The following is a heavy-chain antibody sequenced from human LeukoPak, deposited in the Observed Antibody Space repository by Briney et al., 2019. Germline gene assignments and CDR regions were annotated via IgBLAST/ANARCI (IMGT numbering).Heavy chain of an antibody. CDR1: GFTFSSYS. CDR2: ISSSSSYI. Sequence: PGGSLRLSCAASGFTFSSYSMNWVRQAPGKGLAWVSSISSSSSYIYYADSVKGRFTISRDNAKNSLYLQMNSLRAEDTAVYYCARDNRYYDSRKIFDYWGQGTLVTVSS. J-gene: IGHJ4*02. V-gene: IGHV3-21*01. CDR3: ARDNRYYDSRKIFDY. D-gene: IGHD3-22*01.